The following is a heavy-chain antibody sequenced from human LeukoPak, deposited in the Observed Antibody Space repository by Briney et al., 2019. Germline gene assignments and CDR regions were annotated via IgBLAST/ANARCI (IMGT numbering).Heavy chain of an antibody. D-gene: IGHD1-26*01. CDR1: GYTFTSYA. CDR2: ISAYNGNT. V-gene: IGHV1-18*01. J-gene: IGHJ1*01. CDR3: ARDGKWELLSYFQH. Sequence: GASVKVSCKASGYTFTSYAMNWVRQAPGQGLEWMGWISAYNGNTNYAQKLQGRVTMTTDTSTSTAYMELRSLRSDDTAVYYCARDGKWELLSYFQHWGQGTLVTVSS.